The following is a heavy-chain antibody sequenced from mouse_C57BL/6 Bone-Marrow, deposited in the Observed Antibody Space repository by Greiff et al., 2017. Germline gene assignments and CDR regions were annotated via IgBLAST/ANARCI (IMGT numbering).Heavy chain of an antibody. Sequence: EVKLMESGGGLVQPGESLKLSCESNEYEFPSHDMSWVRKTPEKRLELVAAINSDGGSTYYPDTMERRFIISRDNTKKTLYLQMSSLRSEDTALYYCASPGYYYAMDYWGQGTSVTVSS. V-gene: IGHV5-2*01. CDR1: EYEFPSHD. D-gene: IGHD4-1*01. CDR2: INSDGGST. J-gene: IGHJ4*01. CDR3: ASPGYYYAMDY.